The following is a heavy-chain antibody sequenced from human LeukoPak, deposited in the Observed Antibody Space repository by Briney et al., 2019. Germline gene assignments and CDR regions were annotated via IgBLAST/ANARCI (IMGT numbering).Heavy chain of an antibody. J-gene: IGHJ4*02. CDR2: ISSSSSYI. CDR3: ARVGYSSSWDERYYFDY. D-gene: IGHD6-13*01. Sequence: PGGSLRLSCAASGFTFSSYSMNWVRQAPGKGLEWVSSISSSSSYIYYADSVKGRFTISRDNAKNSLYLRMNSLRAEDTAVYYCARVGYSSSWDERYYFDYWGQGTLVTVSS. CDR1: GFTFSSYS. V-gene: IGHV3-21*01.